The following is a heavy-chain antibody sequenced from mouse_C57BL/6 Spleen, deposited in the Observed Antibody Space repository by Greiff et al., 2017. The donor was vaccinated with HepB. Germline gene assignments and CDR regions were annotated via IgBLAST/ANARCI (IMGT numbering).Heavy chain of an antibody. Sequence: VKLQQPGAELVKPGASVKLSCKASGYTFTSYWMQWVKQRPGQGLEWIGEIDPSDSYTNYNQKFKGKATLTVDTSSSTAYMQLSSLTSEDSAVYYCARGNYYGSSQAWFAYWGQGTLVTVSA. CDR1: GYTFTSYW. V-gene: IGHV1-50*01. J-gene: IGHJ3*01. D-gene: IGHD1-1*01. CDR3: ARGNYYGSSQAWFAY. CDR2: IDPSDSYT.